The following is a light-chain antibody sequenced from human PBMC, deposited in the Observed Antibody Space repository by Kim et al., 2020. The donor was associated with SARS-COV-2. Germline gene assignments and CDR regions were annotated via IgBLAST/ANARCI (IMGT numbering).Light chain of an antibody. CDR2: WAS. J-gene: IGKJ1*01. CDR1: QSVLYSSNNKNY. CDR3: QQYYSTPPT. Sequence: DIVMTQSPVSLAVSLGERATINCKSSQSVLYSSNNKNYLAWYQQKPGQPPKLLIYWASTRESGVPDRFSGSGSGTDFTLTISSLQAEDVAVYYCQQYYSTPPTFGQGTKVDIK. V-gene: IGKV4-1*01.